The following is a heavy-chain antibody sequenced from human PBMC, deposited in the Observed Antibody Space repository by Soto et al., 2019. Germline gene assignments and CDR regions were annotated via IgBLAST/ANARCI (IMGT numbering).Heavy chain of an antibody. V-gene: IGHV6-1*01. Sequence: SQTLSLSCVISGDIVSSNSAGWTWSRQSPSRGLEWLGRTYYRSRWSFDYALSVKSRLTIDPGTSKNQFSLHLDSLTPEDTAVYYCAGVIWLRGMDVWGLGTPVTVSS. D-gene: IGHD3-10*01. J-gene: IGHJ6*02. CDR3: AGVIWLRGMDV. CDR1: GDIVSSNSAG. CDR2: TYYRSRWSF.